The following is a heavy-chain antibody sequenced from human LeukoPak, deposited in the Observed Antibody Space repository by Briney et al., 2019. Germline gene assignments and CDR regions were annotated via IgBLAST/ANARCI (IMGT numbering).Heavy chain of an antibody. Sequence: PSETLSLTCAVYGGSFSGYYWSWIRQPPGKGLEWIGEINHSGSTNYNPSLKSRVTISVDTSKNQFSLKLSSVTAADTAVYYCARLGCSSTSCPGYWGQGTLVTVSS. V-gene: IGHV4-34*01. J-gene: IGHJ4*02. D-gene: IGHD2-2*01. CDR3: ARLGCSSTSCPGY. CDR2: INHSGST. CDR1: GGSFSGYY.